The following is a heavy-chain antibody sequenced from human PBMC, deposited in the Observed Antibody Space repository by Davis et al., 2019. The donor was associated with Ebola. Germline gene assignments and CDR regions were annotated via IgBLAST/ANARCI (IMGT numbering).Heavy chain of an antibody. CDR3: ARGRLLWFGELFP. J-gene: IGHJ5*02. V-gene: IGHV4-34*01. CDR2: INHSGST. D-gene: IGHD3-10*01. CDR1: GGSFSGYY. Sequence: MPSETLSLTCAVYGGSFSGYYWSWIRQLPGKGLEWIGEINHSGSTNYNPSLKSRVTISVDTSKNQFSLKLSSVTAADTAVYYCARGRLLWFGELFPWGQGTLVTVSS.